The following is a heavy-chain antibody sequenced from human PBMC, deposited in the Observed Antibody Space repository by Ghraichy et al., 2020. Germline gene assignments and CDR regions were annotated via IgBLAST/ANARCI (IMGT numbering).Heavy chain of an antibody. V-gene: IGHV4-59*01. CDR3: ARDRGITIFGVVIPGGMDV. D-gene: IGHD3-3*01. Sequence: SETLSLTCTVSGGSISSYYWSWIRQPPGKGLEWIRYIYYSGSTNYNPSLKSRVTISVDTSKNQFSLKLSSVTAADTAVYYCARDRGITIFGVVIPGGMDVWGQGTTVTVSS. CDR2: IYYSGST. CDR1: GGSISSYY. J-gene: IGHJ6*02.